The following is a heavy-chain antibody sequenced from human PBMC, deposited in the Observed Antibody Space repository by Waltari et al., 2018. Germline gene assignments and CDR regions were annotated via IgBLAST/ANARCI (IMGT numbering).Heavy chain of an antibody. J-gene: IGHJ6*02. CDR3: ATTLFRTQRGDGVDV. Sequence: EVHVVESGGGLVQPGGSLRLSCAASGFTFHSFWMSWVRQAPGKGLEWVASIKQDGIETYEVDAVKGRFIIARDNAENSLFLQMSSLSAEDTAVYSCATTLFRTQRGDGVDVWGQGTTVIVSS. V-gene: IGHV3-7*01. D-gene: IGHD5-18*01. CDR2: IKQDGIET. CDR1: GFTFHSFW.